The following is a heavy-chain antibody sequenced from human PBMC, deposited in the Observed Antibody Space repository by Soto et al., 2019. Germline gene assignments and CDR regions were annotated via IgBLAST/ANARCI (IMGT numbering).Heavy chain of an antibody. D-gene: IGHD2-2*01. CDR1: GGSISSGDYY. Sequence: PSETVSLTCSVSGGSISSGDYYWSWIRQPPGKGLEWIGYMFYVGATYYNPSLKSRVTISVDTSKNQFSLKLSSVTAADTAVYHCARVVRFCSSKSRRGRNWFDPSGPGTLVTLSS. CDR3: ARVVRFCSSKSRRGRNWFDP. CDR2: MFYVGAT. J-gene: IGHJ5*02. V-gene: IGHV4-30-4*01.